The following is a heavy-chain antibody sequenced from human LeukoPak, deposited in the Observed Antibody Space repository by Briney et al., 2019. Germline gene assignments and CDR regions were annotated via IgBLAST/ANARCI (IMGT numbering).Heavy chain of an antibody. CDR3: AKDSSADDSSGYSYYFDY. V-gene: IGHV3-21*01. Sequence: PGGSLRLSCAASGFTFSSYSMNWVRQAPGKGLEWVSSISSSSSYIYYADSVKGRFTISRDNAKNSLYLQMNSLRAEDTAVYYCAKDSSADDSSGYSYYFDYWGQGTLVTVSS. D-gene: IGHD3-22*01. CDR1: GFTFSSYS. CDR2: ISSSSSYI. J-gene: IGHJ4*02.